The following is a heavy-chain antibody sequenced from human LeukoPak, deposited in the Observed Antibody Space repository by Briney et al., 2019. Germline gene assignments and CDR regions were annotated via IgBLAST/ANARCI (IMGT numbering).Heavy chain of an antibody. D-gene: IGHD3-16*01. CDR3: ACSVLSRPA. CDR2: MNPNSGNT. Sequence: ASVTVSFKASVYTFTIYDINWVRQATGQGLEWMGWMNPNSGNTDYAQKFQGRVTFTRNLSISTAYMELNSLRSEDTAVYYCACSVLSRPAWGQGTLVTVSS. CDR1: VYTFTIYD. J-gene: IGHJ5*02. V-gene: IGHV1-8*03.